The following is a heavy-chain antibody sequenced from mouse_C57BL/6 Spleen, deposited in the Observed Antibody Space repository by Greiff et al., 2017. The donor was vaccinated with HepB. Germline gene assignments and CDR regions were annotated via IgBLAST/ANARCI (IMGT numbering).Heavy chain of an antibody. J-gene: IGHJ4*01. CDR2: INPNNGGT. D-gene: IGHD2-3*01. CDR3: ARSHGYYYAMDY. Sequence: VQLQQSGPELVKPGASVKRSCKASGYTFTDYNMHWVKPSHGKSLEWIGYINPNNGGTSYNQKFKGKATLTVNKSSSTAYMELSSLTSEDSAVYYCARSHGYYYAMDYWGQGTSVTVSS. CDR1: GYTFTDYN. V-gene: IGHV1-22*01.